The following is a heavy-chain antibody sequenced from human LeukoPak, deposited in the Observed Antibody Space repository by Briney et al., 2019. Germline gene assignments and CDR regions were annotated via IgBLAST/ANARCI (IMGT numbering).Heavy chain of an antibody. Sequence: SETLSLTCTVSGGSISSSSYYWGWIRQPPGKGLEWIGSIYYSGSTYYNPSLKSRVTISVDTSKNQFSLKLSSVTAADTAVYYCGAGSGYLDDAFDIWGQGTMVTVSS. J-gene: IGHJ3*02. CDR1: GGSISSSSYY. CDR2: IYYSGST. D-gene: IGHD3-22*01. V-gene: IGHV4-39*01. CDR3: GAGSGYLDDAFDI.